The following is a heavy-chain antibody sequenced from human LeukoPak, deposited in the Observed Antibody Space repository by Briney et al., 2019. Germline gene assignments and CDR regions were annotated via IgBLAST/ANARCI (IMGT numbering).Heavy chain of an antibody. D-gene: IGHD3-10*01. J-gene: IGHJ4*02. CDR1: GFTFGDYA. Sequence: QPGRSLRLSCTASGFTFGDYAMSWVRQAPGKGLEWVGFIRSKAYGGTTEYAAPVKGRFTISRDDSKSIAYLQMNSLKTEDTAVYYCTRGTEDYYGSGGDYWGQGTLVTVSS. CDR3: TRGTEDYYGSGGDY. V-gene: IGHV3-49*04. CDR2: IRSKAYGGTT.